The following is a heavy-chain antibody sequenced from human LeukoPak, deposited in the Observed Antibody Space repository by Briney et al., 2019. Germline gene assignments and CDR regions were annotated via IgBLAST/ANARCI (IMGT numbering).Heavy chain of an antibody. Sequence: ASVKVSCKASGYDFINYGISWVRQAPGQGLEWMGWRSIYNGNTDYKLQGRVTMTTDTSTSTAYMEVRSLRSDDTAVYYCARGGPLPSGSSSREYYLDYWGRGTLVTASS. CDR1: GYDFINYG. V-gene: IGHV1-18*01. D-gene: IGHD6-6*01. CDR3: ARGGPLPSGSSSREYYLDY. J-gene: IGHJ4*02. CDR2: RSIYNGNT.